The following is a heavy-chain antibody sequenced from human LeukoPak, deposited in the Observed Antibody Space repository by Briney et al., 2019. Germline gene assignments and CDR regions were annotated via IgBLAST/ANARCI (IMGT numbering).Heavy chain of an antibody. CDR3: AKDLSMDSSWYPLGY. D-gene: IGHD6-13*01. CDR1: GFTFSSYA. J-gene: IGHJ4*02. V-gene: IGHV3-23*01. CDR2: ISGSGGST. Sequence: GGSLRLSCAASGFTFSSYAMSWVRQAPGKGLEWVSAISGSGGSTYYADSVKGRFTISRDNSKNTLYLQMNSLRAEDTAVYYCAKDLSMDSSWYPLGYWGQGTLVTVSS.